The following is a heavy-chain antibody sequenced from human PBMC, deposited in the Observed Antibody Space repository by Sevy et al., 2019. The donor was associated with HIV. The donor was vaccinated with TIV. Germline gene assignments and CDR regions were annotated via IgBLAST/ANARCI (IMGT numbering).Heavy chain of an antibody. CDR1: GFTFSSYS. D-gene: IGHD3-9*01. J-gene: IGHJ6*02. CDR2: ISSSSSTI. CDR3: ARDLVLRYFDWLAHYGMDV. Sequence: GGSLRLSCAASGFTFSSYSMNWVRQAPGKGLEWVSYISSSSSTIYYADSVKGRFTISRDNAKNSLYLQMNSLRDEDMAVYYCARDLVLRYFDWLAHYGMDVWGQGTTVTVSS. V-gene: IGHV3-48*02.